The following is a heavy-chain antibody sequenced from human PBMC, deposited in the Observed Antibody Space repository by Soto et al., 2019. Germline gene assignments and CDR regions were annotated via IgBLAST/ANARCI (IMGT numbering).Heavy chain of an antibody. CDR3: AKFGGRGWNYRSSNWFDP. Sequence: EVQLLESGGGLVQPGGSLRLSCAASGFTFSYYPMAWVRQSPVRGLEWVSVISGTGYNTYYADSVAGRFTISRDNFENILYLQMNSLRDEDTAVYYCAKFGGRGWNYRSSNWFDPWGQGTLVTVSS. CDR1: GFTFSYYP. V-gene: IGHV3-23*01. D-gene: IGHD1-7*01. J-gene: IGHJ5*02. CDR2: ISGTGYNT.